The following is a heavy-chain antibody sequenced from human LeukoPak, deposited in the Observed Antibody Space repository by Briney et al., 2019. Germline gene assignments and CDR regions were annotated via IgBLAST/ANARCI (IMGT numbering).Heavy chain of an antibody. Sequence: GASVKVSCKASGYTFTSYGISWVRQAPGQGLEWMGWISAYNGNTNYAQKLQGRVTMTTDTSTSTAYMELRSLRSDDTAVYCCARDRSLYYDSSGYYSPLGYWGQGTLVTVSS. CDR1: GYTFTSYG. CDR2: ISAYNGNT. J-gene: IGHJ4*02. CDR3: ARDRSLYYDSSGYYSPLGY. V-gene: IGHV1-18*01. D-gene: IGHD3-22*01.